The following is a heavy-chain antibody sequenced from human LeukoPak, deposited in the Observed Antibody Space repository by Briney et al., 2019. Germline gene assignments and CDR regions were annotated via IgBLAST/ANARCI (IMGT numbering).Heavy chain of an antibody. CDR2: IWYDGSNK. CDR1: GFTFSRYG. Sequence: QPGGSLRLSCAASGFTFSRYGMHWVRQAPGKGLEWVAVIWYDGSNKYYADSVKGRFTVSRDNSKNTLYLQLNSLRAEDTAVYYCARDFTFDYGGQGTLVTVSS. D-gene: IGHD3-16*01. V-gene: IGHV3-33*01. J-gene: IGHJ4*02. CDR3: ARDFTFDY.